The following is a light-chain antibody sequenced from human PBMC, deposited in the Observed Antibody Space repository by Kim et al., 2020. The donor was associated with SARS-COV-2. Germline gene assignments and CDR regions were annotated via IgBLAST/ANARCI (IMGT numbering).Light chain of an antibody. CDR3: LQHNTYPPT. J-gene: IGKJ5*01. CDR1: QNINSH. CDR2: AAS. V-gene: IGKV1-17*01. Sequence: DIQMTQSPSSLSASVGDRVTITCRTSQNINSHLNWYHQKPGRAPKLLIYAASTLQGGVPSRFSGSGSGTDFTLTISSLQPEDIAVYYCLQHNTYPPTFGQGTRLEIK.